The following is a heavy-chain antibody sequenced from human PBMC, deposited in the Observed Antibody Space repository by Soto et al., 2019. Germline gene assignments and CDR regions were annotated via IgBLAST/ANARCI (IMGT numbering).Heavy chain of an antibody. CDR3: AKSFKGPQKYYDFWSGYYTKDYYYGMDV. V-gene: IGHV3-23*01. CDR1: GFTFSSDA. Sequence: PGGSLRLSCAASGFTFSSDAMSWVRQAPGKGLEWVSAISGSGGSTYYADSVKGRFTISRDNSKNTLYLQMNSLRAEDTAVYYCAKSFKGPQKYYDFWSGYYTKDYYYGMDVWGQGTTVTVSS. J-gene: IGHJ6*02. D-gene: IGHD3-3*01. CDR2: ISGSGGST.